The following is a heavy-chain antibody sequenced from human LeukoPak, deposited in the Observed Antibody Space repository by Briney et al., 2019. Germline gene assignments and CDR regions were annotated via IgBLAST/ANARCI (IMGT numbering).Heavy chain of an antibody. CDR2: IIPILGIA. V-gene: IGHV1-69*04. Sequence: ASVKVSCKASGGTSSSFAISWVRQAPGQGLEWMGRIIPILGIANYAQKFQGRVTITADKSTSTAYMELSSLRSEDTAVYYCARAPHSTNFDYWGQGTLVTVSS. CDR1: GGTSSSFA. CDR3: ARAPHSTNFDY. D-gene: IGHD1-1*01. J-gene: IGHJ4*02.